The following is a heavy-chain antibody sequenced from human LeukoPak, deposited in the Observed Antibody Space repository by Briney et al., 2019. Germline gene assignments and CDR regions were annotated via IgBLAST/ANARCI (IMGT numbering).Heavy chain of an antibody. V-gene: IGHV3-11*01. J-gene: IGHJ6*02. Sequence: PGGSLRLSCAASGFTFSDYYMSWIRQAPGKGLEWVSYISSSGSTIYYADSVKGRFTISRDNAKNSLYLQMNSLRAEDTAVYYCARDAQLLWFGEVAYGMDVWGQGTTVTVSS. CDR2: ISSSGSTI. D-gene: IGHD3-10*01. CDR3: ARDAQLLWFGEVAYGMDV. CDR1: GFTFSDYY.